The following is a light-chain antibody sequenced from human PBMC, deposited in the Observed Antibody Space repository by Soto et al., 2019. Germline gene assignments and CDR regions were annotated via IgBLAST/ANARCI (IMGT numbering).Light chain of an antibody. Sequence: QSALTQPASVSGSPGQSITISCTGTSSDVGGYNYVSWYQQHPGKAPKVMIYEVTNRPSGVSNRFSGSKSGNTASLTISGLQAEDEADYYCSSYTSSTTRVFGGGTKLIVL. V-gene: IGLV2-14*01. J-gene: IGLJ3*02. CDR2: EVT. CDR3: SSYTSSTTRV. CDR1: SSDVGGYNY.